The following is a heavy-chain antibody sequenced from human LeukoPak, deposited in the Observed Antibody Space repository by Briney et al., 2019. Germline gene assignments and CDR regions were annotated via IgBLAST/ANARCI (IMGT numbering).Heavy chain of an antibody. D-gene: IGHD5-12*01. CDR1: GYTFTSYD. V-gene: IGHV1-8*01. Sequence: ASVKVSCKASGYTFTSYDINWVRQATGQGLEWMGWMNPNSGNTGYAQKFQGRVTMTRNTSIGTAYMELSSLRSEDTAVYYCARGLAWLRYRSIDYWGQGTLVTVSS. CDR3: ARGLAWLRYRSIDY. CDR2: MNPNSGNT. J-gene: IGHJ4*02.